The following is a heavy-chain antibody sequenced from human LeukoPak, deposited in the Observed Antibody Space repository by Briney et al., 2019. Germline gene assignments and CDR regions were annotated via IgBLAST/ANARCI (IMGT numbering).Heavy chain of an antibody. Sequence: SETLSLTCAVYGGSFSGYYWNWIRQSPGKGLEWIGEINHSGSTNYNPSLESRVIISVDTSKNQFSLKLSSVTAADTAVYYCARVRGVFRSGLKDQYFQHWGQGTLVTVSS. V-gene: IGHV4-34*01. CDR3: ARVRGVFRSGLKDQYFQH. CDR1: GGSFSGYY. D-gene: IGHD6-19*01. J-gene: IGHJ1*01. CDR2: INHSGST.